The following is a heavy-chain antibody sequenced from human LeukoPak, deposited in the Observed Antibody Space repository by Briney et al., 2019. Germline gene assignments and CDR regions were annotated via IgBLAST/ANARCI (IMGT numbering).Heavy chain of an antibody. CDR1: GYTFTGYY. CDR2: INPNSGGT. D-gene: IGHD3-22*01. J-gene: IGHJ4*02. V-gene: IGHV1-2*02. Sequence: ASVKVSCKASGYTFTGYYMHWVRQAPGQGLEWMGWINPNSGGTNYAQKFQGRVTMTRDTSISTAYMKLSRLRSDDTAVYYCAKEGFGNYYDSSGYCDYWGQGTLVTVSS. CDR3: AKEGFGNYYDSSGYCDY.